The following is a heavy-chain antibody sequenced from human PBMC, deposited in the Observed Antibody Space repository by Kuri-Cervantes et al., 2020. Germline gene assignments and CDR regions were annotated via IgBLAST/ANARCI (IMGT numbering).Heavy chain of an antibody. V-gene: IGHV4-39*07. D-gene: IGHD5-24*01. J-gene: IGHJ2*01. CDR3: ARGLRWLQPGNWYFDL. CDR2: INHSGST. Sequence: SETLSLTCAVSGDSIYTSTYYWGWIRQPPGKGLEWIGEINHSGSTNYNPSLKSRVTISVDTSKNQFSLKLSSVTAADTAVYYCARGLRWLQPGNWYFDLWGRGTLVTVSS. CDR1: GDSIYTSTYY.